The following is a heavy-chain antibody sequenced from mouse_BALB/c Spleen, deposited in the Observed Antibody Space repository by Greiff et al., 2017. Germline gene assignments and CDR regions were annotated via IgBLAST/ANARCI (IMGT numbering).Heavy chain of an antibody. CDR2: INSNGGST. D-gene: IGHD3-3*01. CDR1: GFTFSSYG. J-gene: IGHJ2*01. Sequence: EVQLVESGGGLVQPGGSLKLSCAASGFTFSSYGMSWVRQTPDKRLELVATINSNGGSTYYPDSVKGRFAISRDNAKNTLYLQMSSLKSEDTAMYYCARGHFGQSKGYWGQGTTRTVSS. V-gene: IGHV5-6-3*01. CDR3: ARGHFGQSKGY.